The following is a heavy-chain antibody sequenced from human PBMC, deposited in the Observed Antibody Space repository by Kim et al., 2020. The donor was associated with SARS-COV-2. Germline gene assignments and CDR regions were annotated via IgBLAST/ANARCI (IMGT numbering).Heavy chain of an antibody. CDR3: ASLSFSSSPFDY. CDR1: GFTFSSYG. V-gene: IGHV3-30*03. J-gene: IGHJ4*02. CDR2: ISYDGSNK. Sequence: GGSLRLSCAASGFTFSSYGMHCVRQAPGKGLEWVTVISYDGSNKYYADSVKDRFTISRDNSKNTLYLQMNSLRAEDTAVYYCASLSFSSSPFDYWGQGTLVTVSS. D-gene: IGHD6-13*01.